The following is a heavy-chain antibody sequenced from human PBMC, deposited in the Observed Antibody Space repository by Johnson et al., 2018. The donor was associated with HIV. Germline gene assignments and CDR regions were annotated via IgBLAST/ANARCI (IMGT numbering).Heavy chain of an antibody. V-gene: IGHV3-30*02. CDR2: IRYDGSNK. CDR1: GFTFSSYG. Sequence: VQLVESGGGVVQPGGSLRLSCAASGFTFSSYGLHWVRQAPGKGLQWVAFIRYDGSNKYYADSVKGRFTISRDNSRNTLYLQMDSLRADDTAVYYCSSGKIPYYYDGTGCRCATAFDILGQGTMVTVSS. CDR3: SSGKIPYYYDGTGCRCATAFDI. J-gene: IGHJ3*02. D-gene: IGHD3-22*01.